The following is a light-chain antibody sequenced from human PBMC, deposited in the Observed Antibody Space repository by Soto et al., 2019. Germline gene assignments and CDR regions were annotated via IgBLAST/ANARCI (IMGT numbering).Light chain of an antibody. CDR1: SSDVGVYNS. Sequence: QSALTQPASVSGSPGQSITISCTGTSSDVGVYNSVSWYQQHPGKAPKLMIYEVSNRPSGVSNRFSGSKSGNTASLTISGLQAEDEADYYCSSYTTSRTLLYVFGTGTKVTVL. CDR3: SSYTTSRTLLYV. J-gene: IGLJ1*01. V-gene: IGLV2-14*01. CDR2: EVS.